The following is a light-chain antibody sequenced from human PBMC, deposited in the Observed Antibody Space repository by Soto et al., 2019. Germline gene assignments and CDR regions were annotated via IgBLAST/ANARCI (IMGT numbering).Light chain of an antibody. J-gene: IGKJ2*01. V-gene: IGKV1-33*01. Sequence: DIQMTQSPSSLSASVGDRVTITCQASQDISNYLNWYQQKPGKAPKLLIYDASNLETGVPSRLSRSGSGTDFTFTISSLQPEDIATYYCQQYDNLPPYTFGQGTKLEIK. CDR1: QDISNY. CDR3: QQYDNLPPYT. CDR2: DAS.